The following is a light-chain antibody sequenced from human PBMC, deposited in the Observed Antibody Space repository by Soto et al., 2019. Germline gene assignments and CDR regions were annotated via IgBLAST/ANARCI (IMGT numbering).Light chain of an antibody. J-gene: IGKJ1*01. CDR1: QSIRNS. CDR2: GAS. CDR3: QQYNNWPRT. V-gene: IGKV3-15*01. Sequence: EIVITQSPDTLSVSPGERATLSCRASQSIRNSLAWYQQKPGQAPRLLIYGASTRATGIPARFSGSGSGTEFTLTISSLQSEDFAVYYCQQYNNWPRTFGQGTKVDI.